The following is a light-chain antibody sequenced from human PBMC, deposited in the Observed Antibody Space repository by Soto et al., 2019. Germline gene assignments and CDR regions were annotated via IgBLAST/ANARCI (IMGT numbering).Light chain of an antibody. J-gene: IGKJ1*01. CDR2: DAS. CDR3: QQRGNLWT. Sequence: NMLKKSPATLSSSKGESAPISGRASQNVSSYLAWYQKKPGQAPRLLIYDASIRATGIPARFSGSGSGTDFTLTISSLEPEDFAVYYCQQRGNLWTFGHGTKVDI. CDR1: QNVSSY. V-gene: IGKV3-11*01.